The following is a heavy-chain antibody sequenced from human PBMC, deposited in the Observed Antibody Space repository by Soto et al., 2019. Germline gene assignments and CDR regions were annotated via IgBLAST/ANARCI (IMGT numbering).Heavy chain of an antibody. V-gene: IGHV1-8*01. CDR2: MNPKSGHT. CDR1: GYSFSDYP. Sequence: ASVQVSSKASGYSFSDYPINCVRQAPGQGLEWMGWMNPKSGHTAHAQKIQGRVTLTRDTSINTVYMELSSLTSGDTAVYFCARRIPGRKFDSWRQGTQVTVSS. D-gene: IGHD2-15*01. CDR3: ARRIPGRKFDS. J-gene: IGHJ4*02.